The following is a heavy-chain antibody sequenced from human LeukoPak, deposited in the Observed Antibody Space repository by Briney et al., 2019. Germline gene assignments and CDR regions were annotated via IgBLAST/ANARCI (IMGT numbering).Heavy chain of an antibody. CDR2: MNPNSGNT. J-gene: IGHJ4*02. D-gene: IGHD6-19*01. Sequence: ASVKVSCKASGYTFTSYDINWVRQATGQGLEWMGWMNPNSGNTGYAQKFQGRVTMTRNTSISTAYMELSSLRSEDTAVYYCARGQQSLAGGAFDYWGQGTLVTVSS. CDR3: ARGQQSLAGGAFDY. CDR1: GYTFTSYD. V-gene: IGHV1-8*01.